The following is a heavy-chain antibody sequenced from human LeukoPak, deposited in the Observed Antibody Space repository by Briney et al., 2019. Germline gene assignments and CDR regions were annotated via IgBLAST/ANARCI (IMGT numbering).Heavy chain of an antibody. V-gene: IGHV4-34*01. CDR3: ARQRDYYDSSVAFDI. J-gene: IGHJ3*02. Sequence: KPSETLSLTCAVYGGSFSGYYWSWIRQPPGKGLEWIGEINHSGSTNYNPSLKSRVTISVDTSKNQFSLKLSSVTAADTAVYYCARQRDYYDSSVAFDIWGQGTMVTVSS. CDR1: GGSFSGYY. D-gene: IGHD3-22*01. CDR2: INHSGST.